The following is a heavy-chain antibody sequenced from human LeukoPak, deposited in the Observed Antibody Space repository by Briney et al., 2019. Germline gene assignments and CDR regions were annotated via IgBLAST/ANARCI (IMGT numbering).Heavy chain of an antibody. D-gene: IGHD5-18*01. J-gene: IGHJ4*02. CDR3: ARCIGYSYGYSDY. CDR2: IYPGDSDA. CDR1: GYSFTSYW. V-gene: IGHV5-51*01. Sequence: GESLKISCKGSGYSFTSYWIGWVRQMPGKGLEWMGIIYPGDSDARYSPSFQGQVTISADKSISTAYLQWSSLKASDTVMYYCARCIGYSYGYSDYWGQGTLVTVSS.